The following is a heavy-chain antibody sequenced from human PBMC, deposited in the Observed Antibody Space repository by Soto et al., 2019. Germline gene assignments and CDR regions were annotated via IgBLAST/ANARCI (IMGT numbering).Heavy chain of an antibody. V-gene: IGHV3-53*01. J-gene: IGHJ6*02. D-gene: IGHD3-10*01. CDR3: ARVITMVRGVIITVHYGMDV. CDR2: IYSGGST. CDR1: GFTVSSNY. Sequence: LRLSCAASGFTVSSNYMSWVRQAPGKGLEWVSVIYSGGSTYYADSVKGRFTVSRDNSKNTLYLQMNSLRAEDTAVYYCARVITMVRGVIITVHYGMDVWGQGTTVTVSS.